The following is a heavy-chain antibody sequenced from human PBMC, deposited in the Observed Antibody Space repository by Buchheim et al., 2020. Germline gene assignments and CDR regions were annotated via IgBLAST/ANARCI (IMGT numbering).Heavy chain of an antibody. CDR3: ARAGGLAWYFDY. CDR1: GFTFSSYA. V-gene: IGHV3-30*04. CDR2: ISYDGSNK. Sequence: QVQLVESGGGVVQPVRSLRLSCAASGFTFSSYAMHWVRQAPGKGLEWVAVISYDGSNKYYADSVKGRFTISRDNSKKKLYLQMNSLRAEDTAVYYCARAGGLAWYFDYWGQGTL. D-gene: IGHD3-16*01. J-gene: IGHJ4*02.